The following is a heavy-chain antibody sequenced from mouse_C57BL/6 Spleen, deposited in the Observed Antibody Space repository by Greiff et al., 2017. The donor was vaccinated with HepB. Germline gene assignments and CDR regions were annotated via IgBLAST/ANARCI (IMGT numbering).Heavy chain of an antibody. CDR2: ISYSGST. D-gene: IGHD1-1*01. Sequence: EVQLQQSGPGMVKPSQSLSLTCTVTGYSITSGYDWHWIRHFPGNKLEWMGYISYSGSTNYNPSLKSRISITHDTSKNHFFLKLNSVTTEDTATYYCARGGNYYGSMGAMDYWGQGTSVTVSS. V-gene: IGHV3-1*01. CDR1: GYSITSGYD. J-gene: IGHJ4*01. CDR3: ARGGNYYGSMGAMDY.